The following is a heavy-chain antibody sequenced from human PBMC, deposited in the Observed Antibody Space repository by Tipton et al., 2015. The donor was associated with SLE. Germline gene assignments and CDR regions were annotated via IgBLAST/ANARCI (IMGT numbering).Heavy chain of an antibody. Sequence: QSGAEVKKPGASVKVSCKASGYTFTGYYMHWVRQAPGQGLEWMGWINPNSGGTSYAQKFQGRVTMTRDTSTSTVYMELSSLRSEDTAVYYCARDCSGGSCYSGYYYGMDVWGQGTTVTVSS. J-gene: IGHJ6*02. CDR2: INPNSGGT. D-gene: IGHD2-15*01. CDR1: GYTFTGYY. CDR3: ARDCSGGSCYSGYYYGMDV. V-gene: IGHV1-2*02.